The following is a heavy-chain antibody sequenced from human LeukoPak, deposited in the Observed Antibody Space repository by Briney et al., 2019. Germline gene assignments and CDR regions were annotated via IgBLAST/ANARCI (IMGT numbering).Heavy chain of an antibody. CDR1: GFTFSSYG. CDR2: IRYDGSNK. J-gene: IGHJ6*03. V-gene: IGHV3-30*02. CDR3: AKSVVAGTYYYYYYMDV. Sequence: GGSLRLSCAASGFTFSSYGMRWVRQAPGKGLEWVAFIRYDGSNKYYADSVKGRFTISRDNSKNTLYLQMNSLRAEDTAVYYCAKSVVAGTYYYYYYMDVWGKGTTVTISS. D-gene: IGHD6-19*01.